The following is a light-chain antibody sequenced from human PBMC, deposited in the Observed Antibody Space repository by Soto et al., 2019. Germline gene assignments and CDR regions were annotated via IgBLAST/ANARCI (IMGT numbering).Light chain of an antibody. CDR2: GSH. V-gene: IGKV3-15*01. J-gene: IGKJ1*01. CDR3: QKYNDWPRT. Sequence: VRTQSPAMLSVSPGGVSTLSCRASQSVGINVSWYQQKPGQAHRILIYGSHTRATGSKDRFSASGSATEFTLTIRSLLSEDFAVYYCQKYNDWPRTFGQGTKVDIK. CDR1: QSVGIN.